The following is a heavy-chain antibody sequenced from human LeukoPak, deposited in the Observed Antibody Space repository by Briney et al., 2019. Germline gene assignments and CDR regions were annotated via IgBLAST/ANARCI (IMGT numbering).Heavy chain of an antibody. D-gene: IGHD3-10*01. CDR1: GFSFSS. V-gene: IGHV3-48*01. CDR2: IRGSSETV. J-gene: IGHJ4*02. CDR3: AVEWSLGVDY. Sequence: GGSLRLSCAASGFSFSSMNWVRQAPGKGLEWISYIRGSSETVFYADSVKGRFTISRDNSKNTLYLQMNSLRAEDTAVYYCAVEWSLGVDYWGQGTLVTVSS.